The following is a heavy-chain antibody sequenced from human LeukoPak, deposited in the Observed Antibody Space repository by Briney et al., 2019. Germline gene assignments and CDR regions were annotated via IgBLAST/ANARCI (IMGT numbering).Heavy chain of an antibody. CDR2: IYTSGST. CDR3: AREGYGSGSYYRRYFDY. V-gene: IGHV4-4*07. CDR1: GGSISSYY. J-gene: IGHJ4*02. Sequence: SETLSLTCTVSGGSISSYYWSWIRQPAGKGLEWIGRIYTSGSTNYNPSLKSRVTMSVDTSKNQFSLKLSSVTAADTAVYYCAREGYGSGSYYRRYFDYWGQGTLVTVSS. D-gene: IGHD3-10*01.